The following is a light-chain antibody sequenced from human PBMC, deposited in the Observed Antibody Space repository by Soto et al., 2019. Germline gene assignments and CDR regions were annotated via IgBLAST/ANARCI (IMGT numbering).Light chain of an antibody. V-gene: IGLV2-14*01. CDR1: SSDVGGYNY. Sequence: QSALTQPASVSGSPGQSITISCTGTSSDVGGYNYVSWYQQHPGKAPELMIYDVSNRPSGGSNRFSCSKSGNTASLTISGLQSDGEADYYFSSYTRSRYVFGTWTRVTDL. J-gene: IGLJ1*01. CDR2: DVS. CDR3: SSYTRSRYV.